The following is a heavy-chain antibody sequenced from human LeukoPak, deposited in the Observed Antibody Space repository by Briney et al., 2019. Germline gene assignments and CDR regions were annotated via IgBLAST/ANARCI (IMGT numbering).Heavy chain of an antibody. CDR3: ARDAYDKNGYYRIFDS. D-gene: IGHD3-22*01. J-gene: IGHJ4*02. Sequence: GGSLRLSCAATRFIFSTYAMHWVRQAPGKGLERVAVISYDGGNKYFADSVKGRFTISRDNSKNTLYLQMNSLRADDTAVYYCARDAYDKNGYYRIFDSWGQGTLVTVSS. CDR1: RFIFSTYA. CDR2: ISYDGGNK. V-gene: IGHV3-30-3*01.